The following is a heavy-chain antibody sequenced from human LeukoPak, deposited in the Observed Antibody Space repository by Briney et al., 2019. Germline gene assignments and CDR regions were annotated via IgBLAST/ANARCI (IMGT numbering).Heavy chain of an antibody. CDR3: ARDGPSVYFDY. CDR2: IYHSGGT. Sequence: SETLSLTCTVSGYSISSDYFWGWIRQPPGKGLEWIGSIYHSGGTYYNPSLKRRVTISVDTSKNQFSLKLSSVTAADTAVYFCARDGPSVYFDYWGQGILVTVSS. CDR1: GYSISSDYF. J-gene: IGHJ4*02. V-gene: IGHV4-38-2*02.